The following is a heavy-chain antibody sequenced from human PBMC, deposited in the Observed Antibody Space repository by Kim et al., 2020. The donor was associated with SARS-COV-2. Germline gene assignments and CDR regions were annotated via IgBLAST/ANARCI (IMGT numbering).Heavy chain of an antibody. Sequence: GGSLRLSCAASGFTFSSYWMSWVRQAPGKGLEWVANIKQDGSEKYYVDSVKGRFTISRDNAKNSLYLQMNSLRAEDTAVYYCARDHSSSSHHYYYYGMDVWGQGTTVTVSS. CDR2: IKQDGSEK. J-gene: IGHJ6*02. D-gene: IGHD6-13*01. V-gene: IGHV3-7*01. CDR1: GFTFSSYW. CDR3: ARDHSSSSHHYYYYGMDV.